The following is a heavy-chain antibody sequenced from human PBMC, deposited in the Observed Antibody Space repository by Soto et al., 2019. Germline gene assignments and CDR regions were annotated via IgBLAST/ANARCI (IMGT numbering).Heavy chain of an antibody. CDR1: GGSISSSTYY. D-gene: IGHD4-17*01. V-gene: IGHV4-39*01. CDR3: ANSYGDYVSY. CDR2: IYYSGST. J-gene: IGHJ4*02. Sequence: SETLSLACTVSGGSISSSTYYWGWIRQPPGKGLEWIGSIYYSGSTYYNPSLKSRVTISVDTSKNQFSLKLSSVTAADKAVYYCANSYGDYVSYLGQG.